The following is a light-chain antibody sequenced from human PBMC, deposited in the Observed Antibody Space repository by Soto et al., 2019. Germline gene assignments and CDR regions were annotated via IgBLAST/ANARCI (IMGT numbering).Light chain of an antibody. CDR3: QQRSNWPPEIT. V-gene: IGKV3-11*01. J-gene: IGKJ5*01. CDR2: DAS. Sequence: EIVLTQSPATLSLSPGERATLSCRASQSVSSDLAWYQQKPGQAPRLLIYDASNRATGIPARFSGSGSGTDFTLTISSREPEDFAVYYCQQRSNWPPEITFGQGTRLEIK. CDR1: QSVSSD.